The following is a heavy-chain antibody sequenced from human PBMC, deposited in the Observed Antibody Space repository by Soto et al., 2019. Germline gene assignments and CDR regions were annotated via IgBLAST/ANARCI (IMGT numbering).Heavy chain of an antibody. D-gene: IGHD3-10*01. CDR2: IKQDGSEK. J-gene: IGHJ4*02. CDR3: ARDSRGSGSYYIPHYFDY. V-gene: IGHV3-7*05. Sequence: GGSLRLSCAASGFTFSSYWMSWVRQAPGKGLEWVANIKQDGSEKYYVDSVKGRFTISRDNAKNSLYLQMNSLRAEDTAVYYCARDSRGSGSYYIPHYFDYWGQGTLVTVSS. CDR1: GFTFSSYW.